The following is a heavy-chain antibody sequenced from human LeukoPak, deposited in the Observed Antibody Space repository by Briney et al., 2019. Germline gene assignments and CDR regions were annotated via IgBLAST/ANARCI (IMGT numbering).Heavy chain of an antibody. CDR1: VYTFTSCG. CDR2: ISAYNGNT. Sequence: AGVTVSRKASVYTFTSCGIRWVRQAPAQGLEWVGWISAYNGNTNYAQKLQGRAAMTTDTSTSTAYMELRSLRSDETAGYYCARSYSGSHGSWFDPWGQGTLVTVSS. CDR3: ARSYSGSHGSWFDP. V-gene: IGHV1-18*01. D-gene: IGHD1-26*01. J-gene: IGHJ5*02.